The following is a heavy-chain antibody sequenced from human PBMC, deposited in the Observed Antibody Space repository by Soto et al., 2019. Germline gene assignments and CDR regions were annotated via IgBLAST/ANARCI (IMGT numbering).Heavy chain of an antibody. V-gene: IGHV3-7*01. CDR1: GFTFSSYW. J-gene: IGHJ4*02. Sequence: EVQLVESGGGLVQPGGSLRLSCAASGFTFSSYWMSWVRQAPGKGLEWVANIKQDGSEKYYVDSVKGRFTISRDNAKNSLYLQMNSLRAEDTAVYYCAREWTNCSSTSCYAFDYWGQETLVTVSS. D-gene: IGHD2-2*01. CDR2: IKQDGSEK. CDR3: AREWTNCSSTSCYAFDY.